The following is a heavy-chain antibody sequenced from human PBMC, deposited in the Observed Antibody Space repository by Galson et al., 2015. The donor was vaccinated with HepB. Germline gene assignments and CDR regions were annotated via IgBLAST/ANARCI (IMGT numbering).Heavy chain of an antibody. CDR1: GFTFSSYS. V-gene: IGHV3-48*01. CDR3: AMGSVDYYDSSGCSYYFDY. J-gene: IGHJ4*02. CDR2: ISSSSSTI. D-gene: IGHD3-22*01. Sequence: SLRLSCAASGFTFSSYSMNWVRQAPGKGLEWVSYISSSSSTIYYADSVKGRFTISRDNAKNSLYLQMNSLRAEDTAVYYCAMGSVDYYDSSGCSYYFDYWGQGTLVTVSS.